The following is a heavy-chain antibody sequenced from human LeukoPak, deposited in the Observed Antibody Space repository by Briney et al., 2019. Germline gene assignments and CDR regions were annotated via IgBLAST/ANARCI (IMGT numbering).Heavy chain of an antibody. Sequence: GGSLRLSCAASGFIFSSYGMHWVRQAPGKGLEWVAVIWYDGTNTYYADSVKGRFTFSRDNSKNTLYLQMNSLRAEDTAVYYCARDHSPEYNSSAGYFQLWGQGTLVTVSS. CDR2: IWYDGTNT. J-gene: IGHJ1*01. D-gene: IGHD6-6*01. CDR3: ARDHSPEYNSSAGYFQL. V-gene: IGHV3-33*01. CDR1: GFIFSSYG.